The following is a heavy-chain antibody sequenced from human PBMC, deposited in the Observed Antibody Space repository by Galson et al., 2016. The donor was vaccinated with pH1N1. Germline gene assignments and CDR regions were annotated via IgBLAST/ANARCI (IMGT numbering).Heavy chain of an antibody. CDR3: AKDQDSEGRYDAFDI. CDR2: IYSGGSST. J-gene: IGHJ3*02. Sequence: SLRLSCAASGFTFSTYAMSWVRQAPGKGLEWVSVIYSGGSSTYYADSVKGRFTISRGNSKNTLYLQMNSLRAEDTAVYYCAKDQDSEGRYDAFDIWGQGTMVTVSS. D-gene: IGHD6-19*01. V-gene: IGHV3-23*03. CDR1: GFTFSTYA.